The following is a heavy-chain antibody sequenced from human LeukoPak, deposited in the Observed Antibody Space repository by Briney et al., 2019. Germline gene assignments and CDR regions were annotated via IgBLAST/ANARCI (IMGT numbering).Heavy chain of an antibody. D-gene: IGHD3-16*02. CDR1: GYTFTGYY. J-gene: IGHJ4*02. Sequence: ASVKVSCKASGYTFTGYYMHWVRQAPGQGLEWMGWINPNSGGTNYAQKFQGRVTMTRDTSISTAYMELSRLRSDDTAVYYCARGFMITFGGVIVIFRDWGQGTLDTVSS. CDR3: ARGFMITFGGVIVIFRD. CDR2: INPNSGGT. V-gene: IGHV1-2*02.